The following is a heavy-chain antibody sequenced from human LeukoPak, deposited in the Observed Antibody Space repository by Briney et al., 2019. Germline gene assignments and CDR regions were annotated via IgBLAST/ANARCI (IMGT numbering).Heavy chain of an antibody. D-gene: IGHD6-13*01. Sequence: GGSLRLSCAASGFTFNSYWMNWVRQAPGKGLVSVSRISGDGSNTEYADSVRGRLTISRDNAKNTLYLQMNSLRAEDTVVYYCARVPITTAGLNAFDIWGQGTMVTVSS. CDR2: ISGDGSNT. CDR3: ARVPITTAGLNAFDI. V-gene: IGHV3-74*03. J-gene: IGHJ3*02. CDR1: GFTFNSYW.